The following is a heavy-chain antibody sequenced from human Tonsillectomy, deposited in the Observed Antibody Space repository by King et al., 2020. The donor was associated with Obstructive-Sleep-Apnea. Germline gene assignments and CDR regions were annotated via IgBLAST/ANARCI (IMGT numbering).Heavy chain of an antibody. CDR3: ARTNGGYDEEGYYYYYGMDV. Sequence: VTLKESGPALVKPTQTLTLTCTFSGFSLSTSGMCVSWIRQPPGKALEWLALIDWDDDKYYSTSLKTRLTISKDTSKNQVVLTMTNMDPVDTATYYCARTNGGYDEEGYYYYYGMDVWGQGTTVTVSS. CDR1: GFSLSTSGMC. V-gene: IGHV2-70*01. CDR2: IDWDDDK. J-gene: IGHJ6*02. D-gene: IGHD5-12*01.